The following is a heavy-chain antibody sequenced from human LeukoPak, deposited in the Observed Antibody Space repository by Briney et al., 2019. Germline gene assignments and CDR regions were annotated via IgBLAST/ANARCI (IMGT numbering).Heavy chain of an antibody. CDR2: IYYSGST. J-gene: IGHJ3*02. CDR3: ARQADYGDYADAFDI. V-gene: IGHV4-59*08. CDR1: GGSISNYY. Sequence: PSETLSLTCTVSGGSISNYYWSWIRQPPGKGLEWIGYIYYSGSTNYNPSLKSRVTISVDTSKNQFSLKLSSVTAADTAVYYCARQADYGDYADAFDIWGQGTMVTVSS. D-gene: IGHD4-17*01.